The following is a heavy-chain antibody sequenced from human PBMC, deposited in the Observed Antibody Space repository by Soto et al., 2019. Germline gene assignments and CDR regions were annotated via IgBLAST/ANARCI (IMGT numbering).Heavy chain of an antibody. V-gene: IGHV1-18*04. CDR1: GYTFTSYG. J-gene: IGHJ6*02. CDR3: ARAPSTVTPLDYCGMDV. D-gene: IGHD4-4*01. Sequence: QVQLVQSGAEVKKPGASVKVSCKASGYTFTSYGISWVRQAPGQGLEWMGWISAYNGNTNYAQKLQGRVTMTTDTSTSTAYMELRSLRSDDTAVYYCARAPSTVTPLDYCGMDVWVQGTTVTVSS. CDR2: ISAYNGNT.